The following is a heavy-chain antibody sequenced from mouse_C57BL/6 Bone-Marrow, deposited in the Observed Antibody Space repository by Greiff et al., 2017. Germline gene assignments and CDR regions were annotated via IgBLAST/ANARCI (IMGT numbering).Heavy chain of an antibody. Sequence: VPLQESGAELMKPGASVKLSCKATGYTFTGYWIEWVKQRPGHGLEWIGEILPGSGSTNYNEKFKGKATFTADTSSNTAYMQLSSLTTEDSAIYYCAREYYGSSYPHWYFDVWGTGTTVTVSS. D-gene: IGHD1-1*01. CDR1: GYTFTGYW. J-gene: IGHJ1*03. V-gene: IGHV1-9*01. CDR3: AREYYGSSYPHWYFDV. CDR2: ILPGSGST.